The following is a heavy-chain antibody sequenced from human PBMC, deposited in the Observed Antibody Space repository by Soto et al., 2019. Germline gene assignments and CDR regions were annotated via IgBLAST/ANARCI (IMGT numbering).Heavy chain of an antibody. V-gene: IGHV1-58*01. J-gene: IGHJ6*02. D-gene: IGHD3-22*01. Sequence: SVKVSCKASGFTFTSSSVQWVRQARGQRLEWIGWIVVGSGNTNYAQKFQERVTITRDMSTSTAYMELSSLRSEDTAVYYCAADIPNLLRGNPFYYYYGMDVWGQGTTVTVSS. CDR2: IVVGSGNT. CDR3: AADIPNLLRGNPFYYYYGMDV. CDR1: GFTFTSSS.